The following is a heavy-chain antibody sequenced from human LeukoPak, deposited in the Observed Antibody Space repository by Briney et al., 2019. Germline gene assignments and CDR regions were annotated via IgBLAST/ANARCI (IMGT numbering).Heavy chain of an antibody. Sequence: ASVKVSCKASGYTFTGYYMHWVRQAPGQGLEWMGWINPNSGGTNYAQKFQGRVTMTRDTSISTAYMELSRLRSDDTAVYYCARDLRGCSYGRGRKGWFDYWGQGTLVTVSS. CDR1: GYTFTGYY. D-gene: IGHD5-18*01. CDR3: ARDLRGCSYGRGRKGWFDY. J-gene: IGHJ4*02. V-gene: IGHV1-2*02. CDR2: INPNSGGT.